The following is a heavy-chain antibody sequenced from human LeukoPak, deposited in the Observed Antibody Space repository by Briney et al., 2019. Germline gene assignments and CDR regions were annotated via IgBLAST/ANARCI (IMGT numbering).Heavy chain of an antibody. V-gene: IGHV1-2*04. J-gene: IGHJ6*02. CDR1: GYTFTGYY. CDR2: INPNSGGT. Sequence: ASVRVSCKASGYTFTGYYMHWVRQAPGQGLEWMGWINPNSGGTNYAQKFQGWVTMTRDTSISTAYMELSRLRSDDTGVYYCARDARPGSYSLYYYGMDVWGQGTTVTVSS. CDR3: ARDARPGSYSLYYYGMDV. D-gene: IGHD1-26*01.